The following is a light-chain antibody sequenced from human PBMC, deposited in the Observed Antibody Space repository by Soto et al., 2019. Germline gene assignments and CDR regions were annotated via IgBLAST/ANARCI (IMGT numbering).Light chain of an antibody. J-gene: IGKJ5*01. V-gene: IGKV1-39*01. CDR2: TAS. Sequence: DIQMTQSPSSLSASIGDRVLISCRTSQSLSTFLNWYRPKPGEAPRLLIYTASTLHGWFPSGFSGSGSGTEFTLTISSLQPEDLATEYCQDSYSSPFTIGHAT. CDR1: QSLSTF. CDR3: QDSYSSPFT.